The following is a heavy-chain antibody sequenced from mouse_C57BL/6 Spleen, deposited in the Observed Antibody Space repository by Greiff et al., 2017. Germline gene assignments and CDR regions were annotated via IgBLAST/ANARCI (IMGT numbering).Heavy chain of an antibody. CDR2: INPNNGGT. CDR1: GYTFTDYN. D-gene: IGHD2-4*01. J-gene: IGHJ1*03. CDR3: ARDDYDGDWYFDV. V-gene: IGHV1-18*01. Sequence: VQLKESGPELVKPGASVKIPCKASGYTFTDYNMDWVKQSHGKSLEWIGDINPNNGGTIYNQKFKGKATLTVDKSSSTAYMELRSLTSEDTAVYYCARDDYDGDWYFDVWGTGTTVTVSS.